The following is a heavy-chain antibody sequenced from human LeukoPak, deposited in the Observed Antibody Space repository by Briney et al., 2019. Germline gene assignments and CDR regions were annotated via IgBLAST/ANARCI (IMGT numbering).Heavy chain of an antibody. V-gene: IGHV4-39*01. CDR1: GGSISSSSYY. J-gene: IGHJ5*02. CDR2: IYYSGST. Sequence: SETLSLTCTVSGGSISSSSYYWGWICQPPGKGLERIGSIYYSGSTYYNPSLKSRVTISVDTSKNQFSLKLSSVTAADTAVYYCARHYSGGGYNWFDPWGQGTLVTVSS. CDR3: ARHYSGGGYNWFDP. D-gene: IGHD3-10*01.